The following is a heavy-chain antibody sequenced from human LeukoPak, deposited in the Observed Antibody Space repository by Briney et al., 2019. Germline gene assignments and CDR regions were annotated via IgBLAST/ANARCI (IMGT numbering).Heavy chain of an antibody. CDR2: IYYSGST. CDR1: GGSISSSSYY. V-gene: IGHV4-39*01. J-gene: IGHJ6*02. Sequence: SETLSLTCTVSGGSISSSSYYWGWIRQPPGKGLEWIGSIYYSGSTYYNPSLKSRVTISVDTSKNQFSLKLSSVTAADTAVYYCARLKAARPFYYYYGMDVWGQGTTVTVSS. CDR3: ARLKAARPFYYYYGMDV. D-gene: IGHD6-6*01.